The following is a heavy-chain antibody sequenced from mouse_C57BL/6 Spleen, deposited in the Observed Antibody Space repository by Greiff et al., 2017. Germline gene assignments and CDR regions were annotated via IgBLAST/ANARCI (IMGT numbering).Heavy chain of an antibody. V-gene: IGHV1-61*01. D-gene: IGHD3-2*02. CDR1: GYTFTSYW. J-gene: IGHJ3*01. CDR2: IYPSDSET. CDR3: ARAAQAWFAY. Sequence: QVQLQQPGAELVRPGSSVKLSCKASGYTFTSYWMDWVKQRPGQGLEWIGNIYPSDSETHYNQKFKDKATLTVDKSSSTAYMQLSSLTSEDSAVYYGARAAQAWFAYWGQGTLVTVSA.